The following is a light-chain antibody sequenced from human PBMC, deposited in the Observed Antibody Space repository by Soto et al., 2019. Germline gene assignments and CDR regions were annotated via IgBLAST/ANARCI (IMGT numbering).Light chain of an antibody. CDR2: GNN. CDR1: SPNIGAGYD. V-gene: IGLV1-40*01. J-gene: IGLJ1*01. Sequence: QSVLTQPPSVSGAPGQRVTISCTGSSPNIGAGYDVHWYQQFPGTAPKLLIYGNNNRPSGVPDRFSGSRSGTSASLAITGLQAEDEAYYYCQSYDSSLSAYVFGTGTKLTVL. CDR3: QSYDSSLSAYV.